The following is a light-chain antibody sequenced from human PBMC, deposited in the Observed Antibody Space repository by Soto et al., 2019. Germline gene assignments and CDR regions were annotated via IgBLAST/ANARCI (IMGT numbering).Light chain of an antibody. V-gene: IGKV3-15*01. J-gene: IGKJ1*01. CDR3: QQYRKWPRT. CDR2: GAS. CDR1: QSVDID. Sequence: EVVLTQSPATLSVSPGERVTLSCRASQSVDIDLAWYQQIPGQAPRLLIYGASTRAPDMPGRFSGRGSGTEFSLTISSLQSEDYAVYYCQQYRKWPRTVGQGTKVDIK.